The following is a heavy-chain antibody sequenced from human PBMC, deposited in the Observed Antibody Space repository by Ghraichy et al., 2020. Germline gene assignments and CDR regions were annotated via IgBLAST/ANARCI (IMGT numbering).Heavy chain of an antibody. CDR3: AKRHDSGSYLFDY. Sequence: LNISCAASGFTFSSYALTWVRQAPGKGLEWVSTISGSGFDIHHADSVEGRFTISRDNSKNTLFLQMNSLRVEDTAIYYCAKRHDSGSYLFDYWGQGTLVTVSS. D-gene: IGHD1-26*01. J-gene: IGHJ4*02. V-gene: IGHV3-23*01. CDR1: GFTFSSYA. CDR2: ISGSGFDI.